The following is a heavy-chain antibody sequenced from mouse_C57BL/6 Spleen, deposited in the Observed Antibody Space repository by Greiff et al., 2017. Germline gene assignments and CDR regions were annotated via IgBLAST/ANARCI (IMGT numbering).Heavy chain of an antibody. CDR2: ISSGSSTI. V-gene: IGHV5-17*01. J-gene: IGHJ2*01. Sequence: EVQLVESGGGLVKPGGSLKLSCAASGFTFSDYGMHWVRQAPEKGLEWVAYISSGSSTIYYADPVKGRFTISRNNTKNTLFLLMTSLRSADTAMYYCARLYYYGSLYYFDYWGQGTTLTVSS. D-gene: IGHD1-1*01. CDR3: ARLYYYGSLYYFDY. CDR1: GFTFSDYG.